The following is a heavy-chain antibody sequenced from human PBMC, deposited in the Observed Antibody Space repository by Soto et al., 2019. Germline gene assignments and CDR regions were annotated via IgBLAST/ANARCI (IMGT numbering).Heavy chain of an antibody. CDR1: GGSISSYY. V-gene: IGHV4-59*01. J-gene: IGHJ4*02. Sequence: SETLSLTCTVSGGSISSYYWSWIRQPPGKGLEWIGYIYYSGSTNYNPSLKSRVTISVDTSKNQFSLKLSSVTAADTAVYYCARAVTTVDPFDYWGQGTLVTVS. CDR2: IYYSGST. CDR3: ARAVTTVDPFDY. D-gene: IGHD4-17*01.